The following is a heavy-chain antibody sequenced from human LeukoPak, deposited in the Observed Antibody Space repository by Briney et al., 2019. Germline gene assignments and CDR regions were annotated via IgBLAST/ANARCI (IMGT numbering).Heavy chain of an antibody. V-gene: IGHV3-74*01. J-gene: IGHJ4*02. D-gene: IGHD3-9*01. Sequence: GGSLRLSCAASGFTFSSYWMHWVRQAPGKGLVWVSRINSDGSSTSYADSVKGRFTISRDNAKNTLYLQMYSLRAEDTAVYYCARGSGGNYDILTGYDDYWGQGTLVTVSS. CDR1: GFTFSSYW. CDR3: ARGSGGNYDILTGYDDY. CDR2: INSDGSST.